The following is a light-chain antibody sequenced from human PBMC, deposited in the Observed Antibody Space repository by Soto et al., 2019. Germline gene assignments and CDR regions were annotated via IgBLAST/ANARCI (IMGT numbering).Light chain of an antibody. Sequence: QAVVTQPPSASGTPGQRVAISCSGSISNIGSNYVYWYQQLPGTAPKVLIYRNNLRPSGVPDRFSGSKSGTSASLAISGLRSEDEADYYCAAWDDSLSGVVFGGGTKLTVL. CDR3: AAWDDSLSGVV. CDR1: ISNIGSNY. J-gene: IGLJ2*01. V-gene: IGLV1-47*01. CDR2: RNN.